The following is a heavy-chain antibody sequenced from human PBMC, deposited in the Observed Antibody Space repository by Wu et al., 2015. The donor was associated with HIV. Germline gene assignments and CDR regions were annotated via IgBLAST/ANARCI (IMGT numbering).Heavy chain of an antibody. V-gene: IGHV1-18*01. D-gene: IGHD1-26*01. CDR2: ISTYNGYTYNTYT. Sequence: LVQSGVEVKKPGASVNVSCKASGYTFTSYGITWVRQAPGQGLEWMGWISTYNGYTYNTYTNYAQDFQGRVTMTTDTTASTAYIELSSLRSNDTAVYYCARVLRSGNYFSSFDFWGQGTLVTVSS. CDR3: ARVLRSGNYFSSFDF. CDR1: GYTFTSYG. J-gene: IGHJ4*02.